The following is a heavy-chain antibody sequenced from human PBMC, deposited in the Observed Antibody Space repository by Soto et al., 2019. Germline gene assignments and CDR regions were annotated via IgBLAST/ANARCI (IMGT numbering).Heavy chain of an antibody. J-gene: IGHJ6*02. V-gene: IGHV4-31*03. Sequence: SETLSLTCTVSGGSISSGGYYWSWIRQHPGKGLEWIGYIYYSGSTYYNPSIKSRVTISVDTSKNQFSLKLSSVTAADTAVYYCAREGHFWSGNYYYGRDVWGQGTTVTVSS. CDR3: AREGHFWSGNYYYGRDV. D-gene: IGHD3-3*02. CDR2: IYYSGST. CDR1: GGSISSGGYY.